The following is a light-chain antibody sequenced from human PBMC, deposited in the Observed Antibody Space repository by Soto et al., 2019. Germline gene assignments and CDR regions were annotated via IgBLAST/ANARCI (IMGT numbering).Light chain of an antibody. CDR1: QSVTNNY. J-gene: IGKJ1*01. V-gene: IGKV3-20*01. CDR2: GAS. Sequence: ETVLTQSPGTLSLSPGERATLFCRASQSVTNNYLAWYQHKPGQAPRLLIYGASSRATGIPDRFSGSASGTDFTLTISTLEPEDFAVYYCQQHGRSPPSWTFGQGTKVEIK. CDR3: QQHGRSPPSWT.